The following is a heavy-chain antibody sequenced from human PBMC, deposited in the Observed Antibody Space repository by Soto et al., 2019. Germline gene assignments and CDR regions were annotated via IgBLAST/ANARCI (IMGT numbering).Heavy chain of an antibody. CDR1: GYTFTSYA. Sequence: ASVKVSCKASGYTFTSYAMHWVRQAPGQRLEWMGWINAGNGNTKYSQKFQGRVTITRDTSASTAYMELSSLRSEDTAVYYCARVMFKGRLVKTTQFDYWGQGTLVTVSS. D-gene: IGHD1-7*01. V-gene: IGHV1-3*01. CDR3: ARVMFKGRLVKTTQFDY. J-gene: IGHJ4*02. CDR2: INAGNGNT.